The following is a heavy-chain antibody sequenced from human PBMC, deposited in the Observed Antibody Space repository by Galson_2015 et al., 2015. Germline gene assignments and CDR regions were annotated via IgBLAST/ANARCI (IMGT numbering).Heavy chain of an antibody. CDR1: GFNFRDYS. CDR3: TRGGFWGNDRFDS. D-gene: IGHD3-16*01. Sequence: SLRLSCATSGFNFRDYSMSWVRQAPGKGLEWVGYIRRNDYGGSTEYAASVKGRFTISRDDSKRVAYLVLNSLKTEDTAVYYCTRGGFWGNDRFDSWGQGTLVTVSS. J-gene: IGHJ4*02. CDR2: IRRNDYGGST. V-gene: IGHV3-49*04.